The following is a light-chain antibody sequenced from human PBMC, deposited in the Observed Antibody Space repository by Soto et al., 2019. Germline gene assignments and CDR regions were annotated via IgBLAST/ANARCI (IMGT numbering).Light chain of an antibody. CDR1: HSIMTY. J-gene: IGKJ1*01. CDR3: QQSYNSPQT. V-gene: IGKV1-39*01. CDR2: AAS. Sequence: DIQMTQSPSSLSAPVGATVIIPCRASHSIMTYLNWYQPKPGKPPRLLIYAASSLQSGVPSRVTGSGSGTDVTLTITNLQPEEFATYSCQQSYNSPQTFGQGTKV.